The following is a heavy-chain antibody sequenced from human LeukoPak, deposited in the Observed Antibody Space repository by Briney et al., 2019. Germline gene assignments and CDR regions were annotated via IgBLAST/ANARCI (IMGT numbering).Heavy chain of an antibody. J-gene: IGHJ4*02. CDR2: VANSGVDT. V-gene: IGHV3-23*01. CDR1: GFTFTTYA. Sequence: QSGGSLRLSCAASGFTFTTYAMSWVRQAPGKGLEWVSTVANSGVDTYCADSVRGRFTISRDNSRNTIYLQINSLRAEDTAVYYCAKSHSVAQRGYFDYWGQGTLVTVSS. CDR3: AKSHSVAQRGYFDY. D-gene: IGHD4-23*01.